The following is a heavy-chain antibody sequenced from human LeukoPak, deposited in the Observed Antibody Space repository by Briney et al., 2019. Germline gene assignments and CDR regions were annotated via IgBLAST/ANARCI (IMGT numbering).Heavy chain of an antibody. D-gene: IGHD2-2*03. J-gene: IGHJ4*02. CDR2: IYSGGST. CDR1: GFTFSSYW. V-gene: IGHV3-53*01. Sequence: GGSLRLSCAASGFTFSSYWMSWVRQAPGKGLEWVSVIYSGGSTYYADSVKGRFTISRDNSKNTLYLQMNSLRAEDTAVYYCARDGSPDFDYWGQGTLVTVSS. CDR3: ARDGSPDFDY.